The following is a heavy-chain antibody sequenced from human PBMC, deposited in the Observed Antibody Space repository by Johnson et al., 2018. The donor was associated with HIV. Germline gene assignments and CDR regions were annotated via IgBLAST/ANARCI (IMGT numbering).Heavy chain of an antibody. CDR3: ARDSGSYQGAFDI. CDR2: IRYDGSNK. V-gene: IGHV3-30*02. D-gene: IGHD1-26*01. J-gene: IGHJ3*02. Sequence: QMLLVESGGGVVQPGGSLRLSCAASGFTFSSYGMHWVRQAPGKGLEWVAFIRYDGSNKYYVDSVKGRFTISRDNAKNSLYLQMNSLRAEDTAVYYCARDSGSYQGAFDIWGQGTMVTVSS. CDR1: GFTFSSYG.